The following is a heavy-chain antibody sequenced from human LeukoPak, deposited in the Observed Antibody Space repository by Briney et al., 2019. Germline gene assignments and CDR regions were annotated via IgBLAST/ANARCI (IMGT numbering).Heavy chain of an antibody. D-gene: IGHD3-10*01. CDR3: ARVPALGGEGVFHV. V-gene: IGHV1-2*02. Sequence: ASVKVSCKGYGYTFTDYYIHWVRQAPGQGLEWMGWINPNSGGKNFAQKFQARVTMTRDTSVSTAYMELSGLRSDDTAVYYCARVPALGGEGVFHVWGQGTMVTVSS. J-gene: IGHJ3*01. CDR1: GYTFTDYY. CDR2: INPNSGGK.